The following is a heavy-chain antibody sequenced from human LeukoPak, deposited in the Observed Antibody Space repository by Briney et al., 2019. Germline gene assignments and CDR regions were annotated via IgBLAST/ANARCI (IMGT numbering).Heavy chain of an antibody. V-gene: IGHV1-18*01. CDR2: ISAYNGNT. Sequence: ASVKVSCKASGYTFTSYGISWVRQAPGQGLEWMGWISAYNGNTNYAQKLQGRVTMTRDTSTSTVYMELSSLRSEDTAVYYCARDKGGFDYWGQGTLVTVSS. CDR1: GYTFTSYG. D-gene: IGHD3-16*01. CDR3: ARDKGGFDY. J-gene: IGHJ4*02.